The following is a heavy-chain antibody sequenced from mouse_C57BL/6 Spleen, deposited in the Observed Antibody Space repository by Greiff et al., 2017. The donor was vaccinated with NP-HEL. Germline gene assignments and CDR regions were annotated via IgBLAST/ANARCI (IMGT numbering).Heavy chain of an antibody. CDR3: TSTLSSYGDYYAMDY. CDR1: GFNIKDYY. J-gene: IGHJ4*01. Sequence: EVQLQQSGAELVRPGASVKLSCTASGFNIKDYYMHWVKQRPEQGLEWIGRIDPEDGDTEYAPKFQGKATMTADTSSNTAYLQLSSLTSEDTAVYYCTSTLSSYGDYYAMDYWGQGTSVTVSA. D-gene: IGHD1-1*01. V-gene: IGHV14-1*01. CDR2: IDPEDGDT.